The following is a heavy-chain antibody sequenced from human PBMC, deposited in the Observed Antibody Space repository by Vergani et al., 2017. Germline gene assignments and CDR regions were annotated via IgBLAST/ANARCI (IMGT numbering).Heavy chain of an antibody. V-gene: IGHV1-69*08. Sequence: QVQLVQSGAEVKKPGSSVKVSCKASGGTFSSYTISWVRQAPGQGLEWMGRIIPILGIANYAQKFQGRVTITADKSTSTAYMELSSLRSEDTAVYYCARDFPRVGPNWFDPWGQGTLVTVSS. CDR2: IIPILGIA. J-gene: IGHJ5*02. CDR3: ARDFPRVGPNWFDP. CDR1: GGTFSSYT.